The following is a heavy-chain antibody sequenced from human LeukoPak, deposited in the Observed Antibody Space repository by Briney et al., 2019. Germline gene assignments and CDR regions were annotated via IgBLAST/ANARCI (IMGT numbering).Heavy chain of an antibody. D-gene: IGHD6-6*01. CDR1: GDSISSRTYY. CDR2: IWNSGNT. Sequence: SETLSLTCSVSGDSISSRTYYWTWIRQHPEKGLEWIGYIWNSGNTNYNPSLKSRVTISVDMSKNQFSLKLTSVTAADTALYYCASDVSSAFPNRFDPWGQGILVIVSS. V-gene: IGHV4-31*03. CDR3: ASDVSSAFPNRFDP. J-gene: IGHJ5*02.